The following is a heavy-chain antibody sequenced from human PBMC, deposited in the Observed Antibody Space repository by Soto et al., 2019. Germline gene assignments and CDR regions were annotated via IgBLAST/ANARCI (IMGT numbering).Heavy chain of an antibody. Sequence: GGSLRLSCAASGFTFSDYYMSWIRQAPGKGLEWVSYISSSGSTIYYADSVKGRFTISRDSAKNSLYLQMNSLRAEDTAVYYCARDSPYYYDSSGYSKYYYYGMDVWGQGTTVTVSS. CDR2: ISSSGSTI. J-gene: IGHJ6*02. D-gene: IGHD3-22*01. CDR3: ARDSPYYYDSSGYSKYYYYGMDV. CDR1: GFTFSDYY. V-gene: IGHV3-11*01.